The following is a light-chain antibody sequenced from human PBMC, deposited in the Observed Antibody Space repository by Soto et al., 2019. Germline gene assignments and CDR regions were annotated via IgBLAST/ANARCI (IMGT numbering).Light chain of an antibody. J-gene: IGLJ2*01. CDR3: QSYDSSLSAVV. V-gene: IGLV1-40*01. CDR2: GNS. Sequence: QSVLTQPPSVSGAPGQRVTISCTGSSSSIGAGYDVHWYQQLPGTAPKVLIYGNSNRPSGVPDRFSGSKSGTSASLAITGLQAEDEADYYSQSYDSSLSAVVFGGGTKLTVL. CDR1: SSSIGAGYD.